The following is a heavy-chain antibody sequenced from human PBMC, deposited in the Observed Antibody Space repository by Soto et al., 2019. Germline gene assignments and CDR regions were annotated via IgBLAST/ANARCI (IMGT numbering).Heavy chain of an antibody. D-gene: IGHD4-4*01. Sequence: PSETLSLTCAVSSGSISSSNWWSWVRQPPGKGREWSGEIYHSGSTNYNPSLKSRVTISLYKPKNQFFLQLNSVTAADPAVYYCARGEAYSNYSSRWGQGTLVTVSS. CDR1: SGSISSSNW. CDR2: IYHSGST. J-gene: IGHJ4*02. CDR3: ARGEAYSNYSSR. V-gene: IGHV4-4*02.